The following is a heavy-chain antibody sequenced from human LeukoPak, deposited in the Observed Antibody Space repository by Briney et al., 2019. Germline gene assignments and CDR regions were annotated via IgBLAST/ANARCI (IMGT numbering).Heavy chain of an antibody. J-gene: IGHJ3*02. D-gene: IGHD1-26*01. V-gene: IGHV3-53*01. CDR2: IYSGGST. CDR1: GFTVSSNY. Sequence: GGSLRLSCAASGFTVSSNYMSWVRQAPGKGLEWVSVIYSGGSTYYADSVKGRFTISRDNSKNTLYLQMNSLRAEDTAVYYCARDRISGSYFNAFDIWGQGTMVTVSS. CDR3: ARDRISGSYFNAFDI.